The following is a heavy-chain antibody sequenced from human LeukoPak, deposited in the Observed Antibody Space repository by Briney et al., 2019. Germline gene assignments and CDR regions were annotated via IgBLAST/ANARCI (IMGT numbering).Heavy chain of an antibody. CDR3: ARDLVGGRSGYYDFWSGYWYNWFDP. CDR2: INPNSGGT. V-gene: IGHV1-2*02. Sequence: ASVKVSCKASGYTFTGYYMHWVRQAPGQGLEWMGWINPNSGGTNYAQKFQGRVTMTRDTSISTAYMELSRLRSDDTAVYYCARDLVGGRSGYYDFWSGYWYNWFDPWGQGNPGHRLL. D-gene: IGHD3-3*01. J-gene: IGHJ5*02. CDR1: GYTFTGYY.